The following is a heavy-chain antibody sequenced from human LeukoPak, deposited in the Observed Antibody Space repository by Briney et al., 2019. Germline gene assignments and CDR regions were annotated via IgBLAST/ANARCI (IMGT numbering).Heavy chain of an antibody. CDR1: GFTFDDYA. CDR3: AKDRHAPGRYCSSTSCFPFDS. J-gene: IGHJ5*01. D-gene: IGHD2-2*01. Sequence: GGSLRLSCAASGFTFDDYAMSWVRQTPGKGLEWVSGTNWDGGRTGYADSVKGRFTISRDNAKNSLYLQMNSLRAEDTAVYYCAKDRHAPGRYCSSTSCFPFDSWGQGTLVTVSS. CDR2: TNWDGGRT. V-gene: IGHV3-20*04.